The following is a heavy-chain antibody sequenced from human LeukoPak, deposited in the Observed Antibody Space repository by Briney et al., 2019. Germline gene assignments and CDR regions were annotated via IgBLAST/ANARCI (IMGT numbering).Heavy chain of an antibody. D-gene: IGHD2-2*02. CDR1: GFSFSTYA. J-gene: IGHJ5*02. V-gene: IGHV3-30*18. Sequence: GGSLRLSCAASGFSFSTYAMNWVRQAPGKGPEWVAVICGSENTRYYADSVKGRFTISRDNSKNTLYLQMHSLSGDDTAFYYCAKPDCTTIYCNTLPSWGQGTLVTVSS. CDR2: ICGSENTR. CDR3: AKPDCTTIYCNTLPS.